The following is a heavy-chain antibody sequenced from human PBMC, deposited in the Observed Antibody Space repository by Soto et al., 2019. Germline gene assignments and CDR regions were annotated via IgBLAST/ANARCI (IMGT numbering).Heavy chain of an antibody. CDR1: GGSISNNNYY. CDR3: ARREGGQYDSSGYYGAFDN. J-gene: IGHJ4*02. V-gene: IGHV4-39*01. Sequence: QLLLQESGPGLVKPSETLSLTCTVSGGSISNNNYYWGWIRQPPGKGLEWIGSIYYTGSTYYNPSLKSRLTMSADMSKTQFSLELRSVTAADTAVYYCARREGGQYDSSGYYGAFDNWGQGTLVTVSS. CDR2: IYYTGST. D-gene: IGHD3-22*01.